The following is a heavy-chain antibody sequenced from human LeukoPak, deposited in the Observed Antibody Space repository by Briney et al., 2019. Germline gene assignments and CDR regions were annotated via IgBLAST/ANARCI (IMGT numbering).Heavy chain of an antibody. CDR2: ISPYNGDT. CDR1: GYTFTSYG. Sequence: ASVKVSCKTSGYTFTSYGISWVRQAPGQGLEWMGWISPYNGDTNYAQKVQGRVTMTTDTSTSTANMELRSLRADDTAVYYCAREVGTSREFDYWGQGTLVIVSS. V-gene: IGHV1-18*01. CDR3: AREVGTSREFDY. J-gene: IGHJ4*02. D-gene: IGHD1-1*01.